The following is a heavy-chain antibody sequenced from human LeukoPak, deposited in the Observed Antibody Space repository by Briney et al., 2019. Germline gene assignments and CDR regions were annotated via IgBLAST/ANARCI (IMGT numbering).Heavy chain of an antibody. CDR2: IYYSGST. Sequence: SETLSLTCIVSGGSISSHYWSWIRQTPGKGLEYIGYIYYSGSTDYNPSLKSRVTISLDTSKNQFSLHLSSVTAADTAVYYCARRSGVLDSRDSRYYFDHWGQGTLVTVSS. J-gene: IGHJ4*02. CDR1: GGSISSHY. CDR3: ARRSGVLDSRDSRYYFDH. D-gene: IGHD3-22*01. V-gene: IGHV4-59*11.